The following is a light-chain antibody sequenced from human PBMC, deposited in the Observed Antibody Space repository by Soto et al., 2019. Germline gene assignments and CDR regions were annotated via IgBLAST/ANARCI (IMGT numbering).Light chain of an antibody. CDR3: QKYDRTPWT. CDR2: GAS. V-gene: IGKV1-27*01. CDR1: QGVRNY. J-gene: IGKJ1*01. Sequence: DIQMTQSPSSLPASLGDRVTITCRASQGVRNYLAWYQQKPGKVPKLLIYGASTLQSGVPSRSSGSGSGTDFTLTISSLQPEDVETYYCQKYDRTPWTFGQGTKVDIK.